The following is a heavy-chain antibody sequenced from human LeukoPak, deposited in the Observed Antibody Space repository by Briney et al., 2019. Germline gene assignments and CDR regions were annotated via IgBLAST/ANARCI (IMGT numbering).Heavy chain of an antibody. J-gene: IGHJ1*01. CDR1: GGSISSYY. D-gene: IGHD6-13*01. Sequence: SETLSLTCTVSGGSISSYYWSWIRQPPGKGLEWIGYIYYSGSTNYNPSLKSRVTISVDTSKNQFSLKLSSVTAADTAVYYCASLAAAGTKYFQHWGQGTLVTVSS. CDR2: IYYSGST. V-gene: IGHV4-59*08. CDR3: ASLAAAGTKYFQH.